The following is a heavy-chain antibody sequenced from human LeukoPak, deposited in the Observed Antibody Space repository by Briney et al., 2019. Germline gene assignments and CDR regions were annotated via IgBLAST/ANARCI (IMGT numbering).Heavy chain of an antibody. CDR3: ARVGDGLNDAFDI. J-gene: IGHJ3*02. V-gene: IGHV1-2*06. CDR2: INPNNGGT. CDR1: GGTFSSYA. D-gene: IGHD5-24*01. Sequence: ASVKASCKASGGTFSSYAISWVRQAPGQGLEWMGRINPNNGGTNYAQKFQGRVTMTRDTSISTAYMELSRLRSDDTAVYYCARVGDGLNDAFDIWGQGTMVTVSS.